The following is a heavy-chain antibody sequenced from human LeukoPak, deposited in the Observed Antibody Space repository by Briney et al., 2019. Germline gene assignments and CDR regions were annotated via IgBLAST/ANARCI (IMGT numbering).Heavy chain of an antibody. Sequence: PGGSLRLSCSASEFTFSDYDMNWVRQAPGKGLEWVSSISYLSSHVYYGDSVKGRFSISRDNAKNSLYLQMNSLGAEDTAIYYCGRAFPPLRTSSAGDLWGQGILVNVSS. J-gene: IGHJ4*02. D-gene: IGHD3-16*01. CDR3: GRAFPPLRTSSAGDL. V-gene: IGHV3-21*01. CDR2: ISYLSSHV. CDR1: EFTFSDYD.